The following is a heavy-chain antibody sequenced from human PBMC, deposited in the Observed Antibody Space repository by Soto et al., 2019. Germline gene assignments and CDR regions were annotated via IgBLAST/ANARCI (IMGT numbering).Heavy chain of an antibody. V-gene: IGHV1-24*01. J-gene: IGHJ6*02. D-gene: IGHD2-15*01. Sequence: GASVKVSCKVSGYTLTELSMHWVRQAPGKGLEWMGGFDPEDGETIYAQKFQGRVTMTEDTSTDTAYMELSSLRSEDTAVYYCATDLGSRARPLYYYCYGMDVWGQGTTVTVSS. CDR1: GYTLTELS. CDR3: ATDLGSRARPLYYYCYGMDV. CDR2: FDPEDGET.